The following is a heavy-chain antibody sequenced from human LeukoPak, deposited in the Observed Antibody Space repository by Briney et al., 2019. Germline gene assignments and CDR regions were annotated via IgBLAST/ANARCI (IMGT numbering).Heavy chain of an antibody. CDR3: ARDPFSRGFGAFDV. CDR1: GFTFNTFW. J-gene: IGHJ3*01. D-gene: IGHD2-2*01. Sequence: GGSLRLSCAASGFTFNTFWMTWVRQAPGKGLEWVANINEDGSEKVYLDSLKGRITVSRDNAKNTVHLQMDRLRVEDTALYYCARDPFSRGFGAFDVWGQGTMVTVSS. V-gene: IGHV3-7*04. CDR2: INEDGSEK.